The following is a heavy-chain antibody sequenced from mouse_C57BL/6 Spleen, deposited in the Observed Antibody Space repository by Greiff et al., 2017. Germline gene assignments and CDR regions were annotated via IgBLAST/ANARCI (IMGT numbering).Heavy chain of an antibody. D-gene: IGHD2-1*01. J-gene: IGHJ2*01. CDR3: TKAGYCNYYY. CDR1: GYTFTDYE. V-gene: IGHV1-15*01. CDR2: IDPETGGT. Sequence: VQLQQSGAELARPGASVTLSCKASGYTFTDYEMHWVKQTPVHGLEWIGAIDPETGGTAYNQKFKGKAILTADKSSSTAYMGLRSLTSEDSAVYYGTKAGYCNYYYCGQGATLTVSS.